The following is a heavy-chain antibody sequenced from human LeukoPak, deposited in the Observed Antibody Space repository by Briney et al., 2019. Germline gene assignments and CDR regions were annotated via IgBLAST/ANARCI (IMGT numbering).Heavy chain of an antibody. D-gene: IGHD3-16*01. Sequence: PGGSLRISCAACGFTFSSYTMDRVRQAPGKGLEWLSYISGSSSTIYYADPVKGRFTISRDNAKNSLYLQMNSLRDEDTAVYYCVRRASGGGYYFDYWGQGTLVTVSS. CDR1: GFTFSSYT. CDR3: VRRASGGGYYFDY. CDR2: ISGSSSTI. V-gene: IGHV3-48*02. J-gene: IGHJ4*02.